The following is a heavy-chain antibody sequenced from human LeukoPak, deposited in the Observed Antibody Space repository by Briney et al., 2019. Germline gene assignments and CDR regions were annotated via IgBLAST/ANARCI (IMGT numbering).Heavy chain of an antibody. CDR3: ARGLLEWLRLETYYFDY. CDR2: IKTGGSQK. J-gene: IGHJ4*02. V-gene: IGHV3-7*01. Sequence: PGGSLRLSCAASGFTFSSYGMHWVRQAPGKGLEWVANIKTGGSQKYYVDSVKGRFNISRGNAKNSLYLQMNSLRVDDTATYYCARGLLEWLRLETYYFDYWGQGSQVTVSS. D-gene: IGHD3-3*01. CDR1: GFTFSSYG.